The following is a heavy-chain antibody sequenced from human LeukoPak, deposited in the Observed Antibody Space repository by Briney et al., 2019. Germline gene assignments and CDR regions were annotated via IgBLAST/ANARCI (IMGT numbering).Heavy chain of an antibody. Sequence: ASVKVSCKASGYTFTSYYMHWVRQAPGQGLEWMGIINPSGGSTSYAQKFQGRVTMTRDTSTSTVYMELSSLRSEDTAVYYCAGDGRRIAAAANHFDYWGQGTLVTVSS. CDR1: GYTFTSYY. CDR3: AGDGRRIAAAANHFDY. CDR2: INPSGGST. V-gene: IGHV1-46*01. D-gene: IGHD6-13*01. J-gene: IGHJ4*02.